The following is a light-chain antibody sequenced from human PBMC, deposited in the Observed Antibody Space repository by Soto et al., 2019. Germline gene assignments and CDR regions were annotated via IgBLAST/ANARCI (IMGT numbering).Light chain of an antibody. Sequence: EIVLTQSPGTLSLSPGERATLSCRASQSVSNNYLAWYQQKPGQAPRLLIYDASTRATGIPARFSGSGSGTEFTLTISSLQPDDFATYYCQQYDTYSRTFGQGTKVDIK. J-gene: IGKJ1*01. V-gene: IGKV3-20*01. CDR2: DAS. CDR3: QQYDTYSRT. CDR1: QSVSNNY.